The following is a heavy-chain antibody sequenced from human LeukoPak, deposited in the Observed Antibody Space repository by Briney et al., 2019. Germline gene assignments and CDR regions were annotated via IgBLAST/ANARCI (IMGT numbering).Heavy chain of an antibody. CDR3: ATPRTYYCSETSCYFDH. Sequence: GGSLRLSCAASGFTFSAYSIHWVRQAPGKGQEWVSSISSTSSFIFYADSVKGRFTISRDNADNSLYLQMNSLRAEDTAVYYCATPRTYYCSETSCYFDHWGQGTLVTVSS. CDR2: ISSTSSFI. J-gene: IGHJ4*03. D-gene: IGHD2-15*01. CDR1: GFTFSAYS. V-gene: IGHV3-21*01.